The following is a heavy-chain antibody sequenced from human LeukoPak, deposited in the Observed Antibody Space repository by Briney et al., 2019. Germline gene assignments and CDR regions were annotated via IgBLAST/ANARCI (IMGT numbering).Heavy chain of an antibody. D-gene: IGHD5-12*01. CDR3: VTGGGYNGLDY. CDR1: GFTFKNAW. Sequence: GGSLRLSCAASGFTFKNAWMNWVRQAPGKGLEWVGRIKSKTDGGTTDFAAPVKGRFTVSRDDSKNTLYLQMNGLRTEDTAVYYCVTGGGYNGLDYWGQGALVTVSS. CDR2: IKSKTDGGTT. V-gene: IGHV3-15*01. J-gene: IGHJ4*02.